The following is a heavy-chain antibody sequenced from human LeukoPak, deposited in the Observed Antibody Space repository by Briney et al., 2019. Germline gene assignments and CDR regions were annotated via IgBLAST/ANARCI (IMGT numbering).Heavy chain of an antibody. D-gene: IGHD4/OR15-4a*01. V-gene: IGHV3-30*18. CDR3: AKCCPMDV. CDR1: GFTFSSYG. Sequence: GRSLRLSCAASGFTFSSYGIHWVRQAPGKGLEWVALISSDRGNTYFAHSVKGRFTISTDNSKNTLYLQMNSLRPEDTAVYYCAKCCPMDVWGQGTTVTVSS. J-gene: IGHJ6*02. CDR2: ISSDRGNT.